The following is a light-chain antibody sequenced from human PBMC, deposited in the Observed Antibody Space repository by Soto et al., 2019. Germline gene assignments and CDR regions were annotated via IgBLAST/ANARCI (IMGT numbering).Light chain of an antibody. CDR3: QQYDNWPWT. V-gene: IGKV3-15*01. Sequence: EIVMTQSPATLSLSPGERATLSCRASQSVSSYLAWYQQKPGQAPRLLIHGASTGAPGFPARFSGSGSGTDFTLTISSLQSEDFAVYYCQQYDNWPWTCGQGTKGDIK. J-gene: IGKJ1*01. CDR2: GAS. CDR1: QSVSSY.